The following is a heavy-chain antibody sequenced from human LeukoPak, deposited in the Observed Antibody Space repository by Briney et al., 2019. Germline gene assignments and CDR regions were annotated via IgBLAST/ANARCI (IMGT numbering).Heavy chain of an antibody. J-gene: IGHJ4*02. Sequence: ASVKVSCKASGYTFTGCYMHWVRQAPGQGLEWMGWINPNSGGTNYAQKFQGRVTMTRDTSISTAYMELSRLRSDDTAVYYCASPVYGGNSPFDYWGQGTLATVSS. CDR3: ASPVYGGNSPFDY. CDR1: GYTFTGCY. D-gene: IGHD4-23*01. V-gene: IGHV1-2*02. CDR2: INPNSGGT.